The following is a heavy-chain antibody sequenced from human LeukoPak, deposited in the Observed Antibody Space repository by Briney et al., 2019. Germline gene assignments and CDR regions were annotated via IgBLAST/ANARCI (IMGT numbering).Heavy chain of an antibody. D-gene: IGHD2-15*01. Sequence: SETLSLTCTVPGGSISSYYWSWIRQPPGKGLEWIGYISYSGSTNYNPSLKSRVTMSVDTSKNQFSLKLSPVTAADTAVYYCARGMGGPDYWGQGTLVTVSS. CDR3: ARGMGGPDY. J-gene: IGHJ4*02. CDR2: ISYSGST. CDR1: GGSISSYY. V-gene: IGHV4-59*01.